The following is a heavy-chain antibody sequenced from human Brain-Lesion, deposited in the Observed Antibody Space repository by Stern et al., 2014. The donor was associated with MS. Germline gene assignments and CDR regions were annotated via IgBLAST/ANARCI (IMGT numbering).Heavy chain of an antibody. CDR3: AKDKKDSSGWNLYFYGMDV. J-gene: IGHJ6*02. CDR1: GFTFSSDG. CDR2: IWVDGTKK. Sequence: DQLVESGGGVVQPGRSLRLSCAVSGFTFSSDGMYWVRQAPGKGLEWVAGIWVDGTKKNYIESVKGRFTISRDNSKNTLSLQMTSLRAEDTAVYYCAKDKKDSSGWNLYFYGMDVWGQGTTVIVSS. V-gene: IGHV3-33*06. D-gene: IGHD6-19*01.